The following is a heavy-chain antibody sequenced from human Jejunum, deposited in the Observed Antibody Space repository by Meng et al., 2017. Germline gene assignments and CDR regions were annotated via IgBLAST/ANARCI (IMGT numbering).Heavy chain of an antibody. CDR3: ARDDGSGSDYRVFDY. CDR1: GFAFSTYA. CDR2: INSGSDT. D-gene: IGHD3-10*01. J-gene: IGHJ4*02. V-gene: IGHV3-23*01. Sequence: GESLKISCAASGFAFSTYALSWVRQAPGKGLEGVSGINSGSDTFHADPVKGRFTVSRDNSKNTAYLQMNSLRAEDKAVYFCARDDGSGSDYRVFDYWGQGTLVTVSS.